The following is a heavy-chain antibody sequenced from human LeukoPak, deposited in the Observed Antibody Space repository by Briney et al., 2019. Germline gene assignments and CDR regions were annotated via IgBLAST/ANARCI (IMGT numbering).Heavy chain of an antibody. V-gene: IGHV1-2*02. J-gene: IGHJ4*02. D-gene: IGHD3-9*01. CDR3: ARVGSSYYDILTGYPDY. CDR2: INPNSGGT. Sequence: GASVKVSCKASGYTFTGYYMHWVRQAPGQGLEWMGWINPNSGGTNYAQKFQGRVTMTRDTSISTAYMELSRLRSDDTAVYYCARVGSSYYDILTGYPDYWGQGTLVTVSS. CDR1: GYTFTGYY.